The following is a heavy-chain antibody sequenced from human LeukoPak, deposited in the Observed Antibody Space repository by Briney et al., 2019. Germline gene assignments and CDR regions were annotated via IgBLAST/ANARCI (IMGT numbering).Heavy chain of an antibody. CDR3: ASLLAVAGTDAFDY. V-gene: IGHV4-34*01. J-gene: IGHJ4*02. Sequence: SETLSLTCAVYGGSFSGYYWSWIRQPPGKGLEWIGEINHSGSTNYNPSLKSRVTISVDTSKNQFSLKLSSVTAVDTAVYYCASLLAVAGTDAFDYWGQGTLVTVSS. D-gene: IGHD6-19*01. CDR2: INHSGST. CDR1: GGSFSGYY.